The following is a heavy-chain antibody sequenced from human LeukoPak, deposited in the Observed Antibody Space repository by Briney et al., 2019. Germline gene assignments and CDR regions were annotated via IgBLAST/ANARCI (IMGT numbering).Heavy chain of an antibody. CDR3: ARVASSASSSWYMYYYYYMDV. D-gene: IGHD6-13*01. Sequence: RSSETLSLTCAVYGVSFSGYYWSWIRQPPGKGLEWIGEINHSGSTNYNPSLKSRVTISVDTSKNQFSLKLSSVTAADTAVYYCARVASSASSSWYMYYYYYMDVWGKGTTVTVSS. J-gene: IGHJ6*03. CDR1: GVSFSGYY. V-gene: IGHV4-34*01. CDR2: INHSGST.